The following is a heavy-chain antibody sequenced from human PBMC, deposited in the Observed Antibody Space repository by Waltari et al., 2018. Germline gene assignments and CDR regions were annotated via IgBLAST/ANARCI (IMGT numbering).Heavy chain of an antibody. Sequence: QVQLVESGGGVVQPGRSLRLSCAASGFTFSSYGMHWVRQAPGKGLEWVAVISYDGSNKYYADSVKGRFTISRDNSKNTLYLQMNSLRAEDTAVYYCAKDSWRSRCENRFDYWGQGTLVTVSS. CDR3: AKDSWRSRCENRFDY. V-gene: IGHV3-30*18. CDR1: GFTFSSYG. CDR2: ISYDGSNK. J-gene: IGHJ4*02.